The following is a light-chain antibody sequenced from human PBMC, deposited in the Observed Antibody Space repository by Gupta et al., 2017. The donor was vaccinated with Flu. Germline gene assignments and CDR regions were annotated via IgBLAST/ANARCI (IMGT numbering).Light chain of an antibody. J-gene: IGLJ2*01. Sequence: QSVLTQPPSASGTPGQRVTISCSGTSSHTGSDTVSWYQQFPGAAPKVLIYQNDQRPSGAPARFSGTKSGASASLFIDGLQSEDEAIYYCAQRDDILDGPVFGGGTRLTVL. V-gene: IGLV1-44*01. CDR1: SSHTGSDT. CDR3: AQRDDILDGPV. CDR2: QND.